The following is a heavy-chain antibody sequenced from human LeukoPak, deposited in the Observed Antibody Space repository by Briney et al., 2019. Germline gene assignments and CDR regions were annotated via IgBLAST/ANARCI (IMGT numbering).Heavy chain of an antibody. CDR3: ARRFQQQLVLGAFDI. Sequence: GASVKVSCKASGYTFTGYYMHWVRQALGQGLEWMGWINPNSGGTNYAQKFQGRVTMTRDTSISTAYMELSRLRSDDTAVYYCARRFQQQLVLGAFDIWGQGTMVTVSS. D-gene: IGHD6-13*01. J-gene: IGHJ3*02. V-gene: IGHV1-2*02. CDR2: INPNSGGT. CDR1: GYTFTGYY.